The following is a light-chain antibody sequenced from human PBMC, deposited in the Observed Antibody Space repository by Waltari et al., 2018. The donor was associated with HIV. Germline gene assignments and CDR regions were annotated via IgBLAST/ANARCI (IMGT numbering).Light chain of an antibody. CDR2: AAS. J-gene: IGKJ4*01. V-gene: IGKV3-15*01. CDR1: HSVRSH. CDR3: HQYNNWPLT. Sequence: VMTQSPATLSVSPAEGATLSCRASHSVRSHVACYQQKPGQAPRLLICAASTRATDLPARFSGSGSGTEFTLTITSLQSEDFALYFCHQYNNWPLTFGGGTKVEIK.